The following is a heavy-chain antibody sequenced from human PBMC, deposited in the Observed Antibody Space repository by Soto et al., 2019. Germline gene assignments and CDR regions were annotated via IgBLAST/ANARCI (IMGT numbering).Heavy chain of an antibody. V-gene: IGHV4-59*01. Sequence: SETLSLTCAVSGVSINSYYWSWIRQPPGEGLEWIGYIYYSGSTNYNPSLKSRVTISVDRSQTQFSLKLSSVTAADTAVYYCARALGMSNRYYYGMDVWGQGTTVTVSS. CDR3: ARALGMSNRYYYGMDV. D-gene: IGHD2-21*01. J-gene: IGHJ6*02. CDR2: IYYSGST. CDR1: GVSINSYY.